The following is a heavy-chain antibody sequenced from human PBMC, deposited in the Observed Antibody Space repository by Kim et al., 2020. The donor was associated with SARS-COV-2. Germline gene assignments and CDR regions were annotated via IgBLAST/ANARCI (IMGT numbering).Heavy chain of an antibody. D-gene: IGHD3-10*01. V-gene: IGHV4-59*01. J-gene: IGHJ4*02. Sequence: YHPSLTSRVTISVDTSKNQCSLKLSSVTAADTAVYYCARDPGYGSGIDYWGQGTLVTVSS. CDR3: ARDPGYGSGIDY.